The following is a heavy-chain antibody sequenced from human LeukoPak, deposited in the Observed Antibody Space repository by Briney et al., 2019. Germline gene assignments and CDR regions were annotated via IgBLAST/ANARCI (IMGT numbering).Heavy chain of an antibody. Sequence: ASVKVSCKASGGTFSSYAISWVRQAPGQGLEWMGGIIPIFGTANYAQKFQGRVTITADESTSTAYMELSSLRSEDTAVYYCARATYYYDSSGYPIVFDPWGQGTLVTVSS. V-gene: IGHV1-69*13. CDR3: ARATYYYDSSGYPIVFDP. D-gene: IGHD3-22*01. CDR2: IIPIFGTA. CDR1: GGTFSSYA. J-gene: IGHJ5*02.